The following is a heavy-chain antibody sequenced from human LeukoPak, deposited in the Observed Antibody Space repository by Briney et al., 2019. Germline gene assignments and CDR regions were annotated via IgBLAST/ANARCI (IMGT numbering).Heavy chain of an antibody. CDR2: INHSGST. CDR1: GGSFSGYY. CDR3: ARGGLVVVAATANWFDP. Sequence: PSETLSLTCAVYGGSFSGYYWSWIRQPPGKGLEWIGEINHSGSTNYNPSLKSRVTISVDTSKNQFSLELSSVTAADTAVYYCARGGLVVVAATANWFDPRGQGTLVTVSS. J-gene: IGHJ5*02. D-gene: IGHD2-15*01. V-gene: IGHV4-34*01.